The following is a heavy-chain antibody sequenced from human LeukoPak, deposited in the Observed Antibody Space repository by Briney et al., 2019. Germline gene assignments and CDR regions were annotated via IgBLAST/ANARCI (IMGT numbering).Heavy chain of an antibody. CDR1: GGSFSGYY. CDR3: AGHKYYYDSSGYFH. J-gene: IGHJ4*02. Sequence: PSETLSLTCAVYGGSFSGYYWSWIRQPPGKGLKWIGEINHSGSTNYNPSLKSRVTISVDTSKTQFSLKLSSVTAADTAVYYCAGHKYYYDSSGYFHWGQGTLVTVSS. V-gene: IGHV4-34*01. D-gene: IGHD3-22*01. CDR2: INHSGST.